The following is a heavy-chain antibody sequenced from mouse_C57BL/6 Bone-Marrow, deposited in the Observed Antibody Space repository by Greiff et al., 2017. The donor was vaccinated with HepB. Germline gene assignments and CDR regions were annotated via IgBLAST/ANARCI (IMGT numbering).Heavy chain of an antibody. CDR3: ARYYYGKDWYFDV. J-gene: IGHJ1*03. CDR1: GYTFTSYW. D-gene: IGHD1-1*01. V-gene: IGHV1-7*01. CDR2: INPSSGYT. Sequence: VQLVESGAELAKPGASVKLSCKASGYTFTSYWMHWVKQRPGQGLEWIGYINPSSGYTKYNQKFKDKATLTADKSSSTAYMQLSSLTYEDSAVYYCARYYYGKDWYFDVWGTGTTVTVSS.